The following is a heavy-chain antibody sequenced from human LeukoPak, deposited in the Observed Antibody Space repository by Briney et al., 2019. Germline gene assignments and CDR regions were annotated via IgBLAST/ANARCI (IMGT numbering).Heavy chain of an antibody. CDR1: GFTFSSYS. CDR3: ASRRLGSYFSLIDY. J-gene: IGHJ4*02. V-gene: IGHV3-21*01. Sequence: GGSLRLSCAASGFTFSSYSMNWGRQAPGKGLEWVSSISRSSSYIYYADSVKGRFTISRDNAKNSLYLQMTRLGAEGTAVYYCASRRLGSYFSLIDYWGQGTLVTVSS. D-gene: IGHD1-26*01. CDR2: ISRSSSYI.